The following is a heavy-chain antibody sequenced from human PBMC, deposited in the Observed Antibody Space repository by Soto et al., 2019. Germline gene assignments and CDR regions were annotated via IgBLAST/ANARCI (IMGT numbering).Heavy chain of an antibody. CDR2: ISSSSSYI. V-gene: IGHV3-21*01. D-gene: IGHD5-12*01. Sequence: EVQLVESGGGLVKPGGSLRLSCAASGFTFSSYSMNWVRQAPGEGLEWVSSISSSSSYIYYADSVKGRFTISRDNAKNALYLQLNSLRAEDTAVYYCARGLYSGYDRSPRNYYYGMDVWGPGTTVTVSS. CDR1: GFTFSSYS. J-gene: IGHJ6*02. CDR3: ARGLYSGYDRSPRNYYYGMDV.